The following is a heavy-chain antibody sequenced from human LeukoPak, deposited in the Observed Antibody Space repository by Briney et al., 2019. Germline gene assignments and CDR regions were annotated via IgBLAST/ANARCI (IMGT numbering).Heavy chain of an antibody. Sequence: GGSLRLSCVVSGLTVSSNYMSWVRQAPGKGLEWVSVIYSGGTTNYADSVKGRFIVYRDNSKNTLYRQMNSLRAEDTAVYYCASKLTTGYWGQGTLVTVSS. CDR2: IYSGGTT. V-gene: IGHV3-66*01. CDR3: ASKLTTGY. CDR1: GLTVSSNY. D-gene: IGHD4-17*01. J-gene: IGHJ4*02.